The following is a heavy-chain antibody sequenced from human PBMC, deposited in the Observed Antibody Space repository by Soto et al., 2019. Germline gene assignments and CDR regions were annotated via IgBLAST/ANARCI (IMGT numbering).Heavy chain of an antibody. CDR1: GGTFSSYA. J-gene: IGHJ6*02. D-gene: IGHD2-15*01. CDR3: ARHPGGRGYYYGMDV. CDR2: IIPIFGTA. V-gene: IGHV1-69*12. Sequence: QVQLVQSGAEVKKPGSSVKVSCKASGGTFSSYAISWVRQAPGQGLEWVGGIIPIFGTASYAQKFQAGVTFTADESTSTAYMALSSLRSEDTAVYYCARHPGGRGYYYGMDVWGQGTTVTVSS.